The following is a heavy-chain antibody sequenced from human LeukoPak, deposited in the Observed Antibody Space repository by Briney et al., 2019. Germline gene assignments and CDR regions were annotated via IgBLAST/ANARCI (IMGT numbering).Heavy chain of an antibody. CDR3: ATGLLIAGGAGEDY. V-gene: IGHV3-30-3*01. CDR2: ISYDGSNK. CDR1: GFTFSSYA. Sequence: GRSLRLSCAASGFTFSSYAMHWVRQAPGKGLEWVAVISYDGSNKYYADSVTGRFTISRDNSKNTPYLQMNSLRAEDTAVYYCATGLLIAGGAGEDYWGQGTQGTVSS. J-gene: IGHJ4*02. D-gene: IGHD3-10*01.